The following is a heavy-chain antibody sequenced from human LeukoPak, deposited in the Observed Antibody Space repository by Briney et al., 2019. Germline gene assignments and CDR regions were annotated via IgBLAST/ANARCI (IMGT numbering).Heavy chain of an antibody. J-gene: IGHJ4*02. Sequence: GASVKVSCKASGYTFTNYGISWVRQAPGQGLEWMGWISAYNGNTSYAQKLQGRVTMTTDTSTSTAYMDLRSLRSDDTAVYYCARDTLGTDSYGYFDYWGQGTLVTVSS. CDR2: ISAYNGNT. V-gene: IGHV1-18*01. D-gene: IGHD5-18*01. CDR1: GYTFTNYG. CDR3: ARDTLGTDSYGYFDY.